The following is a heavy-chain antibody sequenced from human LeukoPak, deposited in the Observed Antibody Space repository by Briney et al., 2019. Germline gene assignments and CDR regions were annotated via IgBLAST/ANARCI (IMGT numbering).Heavy chain of an antibody. Sequence: GGSLRLSCAASGFTFSSYAMSWVRQAPGKGLEWVSTITGSGTSTYYADSEKGRFTISRDNSRNTKTTLYVQMNSLRAEDTAVYYCANDRGGSGWQFDYWGQGTLVTVSS. D-gene: IGHD6-19*01. CDR2: ITGSGTST. J-gene: IGHJ4*02. CDR3: ANDRGGSGWQFDY. V-gene: IGHV3-23*01. CDR1: GFTFSSYA.